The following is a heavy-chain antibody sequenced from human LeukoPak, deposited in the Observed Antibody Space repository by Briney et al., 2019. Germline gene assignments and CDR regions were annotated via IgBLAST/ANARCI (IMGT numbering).Heavy chain of an antibody. D-gene: IGHD3-22*01. CDR3: ARAEFYFDSSGYYPFDL. J-gene: IGHJ4*02. V-gene: IGHV3-30*15. CDR1: GFTFSSYA. CDR2: ISYDGSKK. Sequence: PGGSLRPSCAASGFTFSSYAAHWVRQAPGKGLEWVAAISYDGSKKYYADSVKGRFTISRDNSKNALDLQVSSPRVEDTAMYYCARAEFYFDSSGYYPFDLWGQGTLVTVSS.